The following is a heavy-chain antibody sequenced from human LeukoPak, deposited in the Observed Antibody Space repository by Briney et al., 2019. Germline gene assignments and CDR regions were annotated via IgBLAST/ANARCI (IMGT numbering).Heavy chain of an antibody. J-gene: IGHJ6*02. CDR3: ARWPSREYYYYGMDV. CDR1: GYSFTSYW. Sequence: GESLRISCKGSGYSFTSYWISWVRQMPGKGLEWMGRIDPSDSYTNYSPSFQGHVTISADKSISTAYLQWSSLKASDTAMYYCARWPSREYYYYGMDVWGQGTTVTVSS. CDR2: IDPSDSYT. V-gene: IGHV5-10-1*01.